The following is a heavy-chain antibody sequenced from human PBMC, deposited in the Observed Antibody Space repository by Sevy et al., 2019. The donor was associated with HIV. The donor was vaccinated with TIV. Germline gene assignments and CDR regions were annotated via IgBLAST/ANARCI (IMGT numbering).Heavy chain of an antibody. CDR3: ARFQSITMVRGVIITDDAFDI. CDR1: GFTFSSYA. J-gene: IGHJ3*02. CDR2: ISYDGSNK. D-gene: IGHD3-10*01. Sequence: GGSLRLSCAASGFTFSSYAMHWVRQAPGKGLEWVAVISYDGSNKYYADSVKGRFTISRDNSKNTLYLQMNSLRAEDTAVYYCARFQSITMVRGVIITDDAFDIWGQGTMVTVS. V-gene: IGHV3-30-3*01.